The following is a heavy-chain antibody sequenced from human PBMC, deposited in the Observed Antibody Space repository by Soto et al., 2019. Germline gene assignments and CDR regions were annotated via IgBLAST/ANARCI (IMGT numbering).Heavy chain of an antibody. Sequence: SVKVSCKASGGTFSSYAISWVRQAPGQGLEWMGGIIPIFGTANYAQRFQGRVTITADESTSTPYMELSSLRSEDTAVYYCARSPTGGGIPGTTGPADYWGQGTLVTVSS. V-gene: IGHV1-69*13. CDR3: ARSPTGGGIPGTTGPADY. J-gene: IGHJ4*02. CDR1: GGTFSSYA. CDR2: IIPIFGTA. D-gene: IGHD1-7*01.